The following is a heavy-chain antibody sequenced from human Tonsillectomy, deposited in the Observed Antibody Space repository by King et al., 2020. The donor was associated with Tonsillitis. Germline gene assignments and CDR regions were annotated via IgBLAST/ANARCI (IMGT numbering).Heavy chain of an antibody. J-gene: IGHJ4*02. CDR2: ILHSGGT. D-gene: IGHD2-15*01. CDR1: GDSISSDNYY. CDR3: AREVVV. V-gene: IGHV4-31*03. Sequence: QLQESGPGLLKPSQTLSLTCTVPGDSISSDNYYWSWLRHYPWKRLAWIGYILHSGGTYYNPSLKSRVTMSVDTSKNQFSLKLTSVTAADTAVYYCAREVVVWSQGTLVTVSS.